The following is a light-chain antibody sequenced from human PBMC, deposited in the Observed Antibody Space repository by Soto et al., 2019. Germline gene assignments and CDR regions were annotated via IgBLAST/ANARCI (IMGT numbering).Light chain of an antibody. CDR3: QSYDSSLSGWA. CDR1: SSYIGAGYD. CDR2: ANS. Sequence: QSVLTQPPSVSGAPGQRVTISCTGSSSYIGAGYDVHWYQQLPGTAPKLLIYANSNRPSGVPDRFSGSKSGTSASLAITGLQAEDEADYYCQSYDSSLSGWAFGGGTKLTVL. J-gene: IGLJ3*02. V-gene: IGLV1-40*01.